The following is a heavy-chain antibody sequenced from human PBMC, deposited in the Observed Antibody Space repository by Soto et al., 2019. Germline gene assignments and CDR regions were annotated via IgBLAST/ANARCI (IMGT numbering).Heavy chain of an antibody. V-gene: IGHV1-2*04. D-gene: IGHD2-2*01. J-gene: IGHJ6*02. CDR2: INPNSGGT. CDR3: ARELVVPANDLYYYYGMDV. Sequence: QVQLVQSGAEVKKPGASVKVSCKASGYTFTGYYMHWVRQAPGQGLEWMGWINPNSGGTNYAQKFQGWVTMTRDTSISTAYMELSRLRSDDTAVYYCARELVVPANDLYYYYGMDVWGQGTTVTVSS. CDR1: GYTFTGYY.